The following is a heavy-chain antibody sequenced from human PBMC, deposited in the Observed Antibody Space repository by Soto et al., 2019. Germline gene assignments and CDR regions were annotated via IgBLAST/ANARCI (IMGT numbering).Heavy chain of an antibody. CDR3: SRDIAFDI. J-gene: IGHJ3*02. V-gene: IGHV1-3*05. CDR2: INAGNGNT. CDR1: GYTFTSDA. Sequence: QVQLVQSGAEEKKPGASVKVSCKASGYTFTSDAIHWVRQAPGQRLEWMGWINAGNGNTKYSQKFQGRVTITRDTSASTAYMELSCLRSEDTAVYYCSRDIAFDIWGQGTMVTVSS.